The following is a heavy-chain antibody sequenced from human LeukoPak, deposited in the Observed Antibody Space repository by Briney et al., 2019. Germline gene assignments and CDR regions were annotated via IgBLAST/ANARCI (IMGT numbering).Heavy chain of an antibody. J-gene: IGHJ5*02. CDR3: ARVPGGSHYNWFDP. CDR2: INHSGST. V-gene: IGHV4-34*01. D-gene: IGHD2-15*01. CDR1: GGSFSGYY. Sequence: SETLSLTCAVYGGSFSGYYWSWIRQPPGKGLEWIGEINHSGSTNYNPSLKSRVTISVDTSKNQFSLKLSSVTAADTAVYYCARVPGGSHYNWFDPWGQGTLVTVSS.